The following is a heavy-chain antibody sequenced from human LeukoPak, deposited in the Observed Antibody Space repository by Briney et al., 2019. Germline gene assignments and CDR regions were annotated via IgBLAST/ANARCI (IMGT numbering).Heavy chain of an antibody. D-gene: IGHD3-10*01. CDR1: GFTFSNYW. V-gene: IGHV3-7*01. J-gene: IGHJ4*01. CDR2: INQDGSEK. Sequence: PGGSLRLSCAASGFTFSNYWMSWVRQAPGKGLEWVANINQDGSEKYYVDSVKGRFTISRDNSKNTLYLQMNSLRADDTAVYYCARDRGSGSYEGYYFDSWGHGTLVTVSS. CDR3: ARDRGSGSYEGYYFDS.